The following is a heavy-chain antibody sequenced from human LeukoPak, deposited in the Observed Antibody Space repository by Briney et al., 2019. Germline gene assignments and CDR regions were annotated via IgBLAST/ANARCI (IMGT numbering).Heavy chain of an antibody. CDR2: IYPGDSGT. CDR1: GYSFTSYW. V-gene: IGHV5-51*01. D-gene: IGHD5-24*01. Sequence: GESLKISCKGSGYSFTSYWIGWVRQMPGKGLEWMGIIYPGDSGTRYSPSFQGQVTISADKSISTAYLQWSSLKASDTAMYYCARHGRDGYNEYYFDYWGQGTLVTVSS. J-gene: IGHJ4*02. CDR3: ARHGRDGYNEYYFDY.